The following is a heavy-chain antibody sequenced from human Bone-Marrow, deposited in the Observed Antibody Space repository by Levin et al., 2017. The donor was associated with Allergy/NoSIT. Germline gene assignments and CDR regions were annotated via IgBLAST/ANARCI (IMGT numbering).Heavy chain of an antibody. CDR1: GYTFTSYG. J-gene: IGHJ4*02. CDR3: ARDLSERYSGYEGY. Sequence: ASVKVSCKASGYTFTSYGISWVRQAPGQGLEWMGWISAYNGNTNYAQKLQGRVTMTTDTSTSTAYMELRSLRSDDTAVYYCARDLSERYSGYEGYWGQGTLVTVSS. V-gene: IGHV1-18*01. D-gene: IGHD5-12*01. CDR2: ISAYNGNT.